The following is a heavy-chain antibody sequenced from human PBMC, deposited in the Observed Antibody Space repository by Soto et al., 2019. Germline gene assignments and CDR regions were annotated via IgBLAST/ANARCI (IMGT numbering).Heavy chain of an antibody. CDR1: GGSISGYF. D-gene: IGHD5-12*01. Sequence: PSETLSLTCTVSGGSISGYFWSWIRQPPGKGLDWVGYIYFSGIANYNPSLKSRVSLLVDTSKNYFSLSLNSVTAADTAVYYCARARSGYNIDAFDIWGQGKMVTVS. CDR3: ARARSGYNIDAFDI. J-gene: IGHJ3*02. V-gene: IGHV4-59*01. CDR2: IYFSGIA.